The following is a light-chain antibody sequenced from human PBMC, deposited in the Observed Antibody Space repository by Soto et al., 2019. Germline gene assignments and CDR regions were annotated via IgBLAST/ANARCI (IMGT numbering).Light chain of an antibody. J-gene: IGLJ2*01. CDR3: AAWDDNLSGVV. Sequence: QPVLTQPPSASGTPGQRVTISCSGSSSNIGSNYVYWYQQLPGTAPKLLIYSNNQRPSGVPDRFSGSKSGTSASLAISGLRSEDEADYYCAAWDDNLSGVVFGGGTKLTVL. CDR2: SNN. CDR1: SSNIGSNY. V-gene: IGLV1-47*02.